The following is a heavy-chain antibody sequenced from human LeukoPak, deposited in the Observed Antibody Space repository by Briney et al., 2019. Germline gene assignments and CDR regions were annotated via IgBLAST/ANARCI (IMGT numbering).Heavy chain of an antibody. D-gene: IGHD3-22*01. Sequence: SETLSLTCTVSGGSISSYYWSWIRQPPGKGLEWIGYIYYSGSTNYNPSLKSRVTMSVDTSKNQFSLKLSSVTAADTAVYYCARKPIVNSAWYYFDYWGQGTLVTVSS. CDR1: GGSISSYY. CDR2: IYYSGST. J-gene: IGHJ4*02. CDR3: ARKPIVNSAWYYFDY. V-gene: IGHV4-59*12.